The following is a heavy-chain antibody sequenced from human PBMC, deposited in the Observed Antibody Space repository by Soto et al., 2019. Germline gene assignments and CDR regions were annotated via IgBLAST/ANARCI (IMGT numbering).Heavy chain of an antibody. D-gene: IGHD2-2*01. V-gene: IGHV3-23*01. Sequence: AGGSLRLSCATSGFTFGNYAMSWVRQAPGKGLEWVSGITGGGGSTYYADSVKGRFTISRDNSKNTLYLQMNSLRAEDTAVYYCAKGEYQLLLRSQDYYYYGMDVWGQGTTVTVSS. CDR2: ITGGGGST. CDR1: GFTFGNYA. J-gene: IGHJ6*02. CDR3: AKGEYQLLLRSQDYYYYGMDV.